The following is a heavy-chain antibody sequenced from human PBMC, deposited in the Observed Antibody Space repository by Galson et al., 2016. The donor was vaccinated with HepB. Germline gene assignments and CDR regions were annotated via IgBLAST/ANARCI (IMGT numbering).Heavy chain of an antibody. CDR2: IWHDATNK. CDR1: GFTFSDHI. CDR3: ARDRGGSYPLDY. J-gene: IGHJ4*02. D-gene: IGHD1-26*01. Sequence: SLRLSCAASGFTFSDHIMHWVRQPPGKGLEWVAVIWHDATNKHYADSVKGRFTISRDNSKNTLFLQMNSLRAEDTAVYYCARDRGGSYPLDYWGQGTLVTVSS. V-gene: IGHV3-33*08.